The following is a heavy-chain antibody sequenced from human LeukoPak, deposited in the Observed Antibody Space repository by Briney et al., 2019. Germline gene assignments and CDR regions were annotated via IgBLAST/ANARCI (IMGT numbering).Heavy chain of an antibody. CDR3: AREESGWYRGRDY. CDR1: GGSISSSSYY. D-gene: IGHD6-19*01. Sequence: KSSETLSLTCAVSGGSISSSSYYWGWIRQPPGKGLEWIGSIYYSGSTYYNPSLKSRVTISVDTSKNQFSLKLSSVTAADTAVYYCAREESGWYRGRDYWGQGTLVTVSS. CDR2: IYYSGST. J-gene: IGHJ4*02. V-gene: IGHV4-39*07.